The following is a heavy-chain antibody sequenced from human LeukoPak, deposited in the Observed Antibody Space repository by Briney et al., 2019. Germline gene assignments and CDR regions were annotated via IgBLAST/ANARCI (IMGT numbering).Heavy chain of an antibody. CDR3: ASSPMVESSGWYAGYYYYGMDV. CDR2: IIPIFGTA. J-gene: IGHJ6*04. Sequence: GASVKVSCKASGGTFSSYAISWVRQAPGQGLEWMGGIIPIFGTANYAQKFQGRVTITADKSTSTAYMELGSLRSEDTAVYYCASSPMVESSGWYAGYYYYGMDVWGKGTTVTVSS. D-gene: IGHD6-19*01. CDR1: GGTFSSYA. V-gene: IGHV1-69*06.